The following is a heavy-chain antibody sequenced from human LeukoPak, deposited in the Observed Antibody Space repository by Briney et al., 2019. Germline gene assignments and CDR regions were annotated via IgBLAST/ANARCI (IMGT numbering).Heavy chain of an antibody. Sequence: GASVKVSCKASGYTFTIYGISWVRQAPGQGLEWMGWISAYNGNTNYAQKLQGRVTMTTDTSRSTGYMELRSLRSDDTAVYYCARDFPYNYGSGSPSNWFDPWGQGTLVTVSS. CDR3: ARDFPYNYGSGSPSNWFDP. CDR1: GYTFTIYG. V-gene: IGHV1-18*01. J-gene: IGHJ5*02. CDR2: ISAYNGNT. D-gene: IGHD3-10*01.